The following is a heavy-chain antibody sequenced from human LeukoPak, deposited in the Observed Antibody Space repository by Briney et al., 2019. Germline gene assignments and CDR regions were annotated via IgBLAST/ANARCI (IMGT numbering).Heavy chain of an antibody. CDR3: SRELRPDAMDV. D-gene: IGHD1-14*01. J-gene: IGHJ6*02. Sequence: GGSLRLSCAASGFTFSSYWMSWVRQAPGKGLEWVANIKQDGSEKYYVDSVKGRFTISRDNSKNTLYLQMNSLRAEDTAVYYCSRELRPDAMDVWGQGTTVTVSS. CDR1: GFTFSSYW. CDR2: IKQDGSEK. V-gene: IGHV3-7*01.